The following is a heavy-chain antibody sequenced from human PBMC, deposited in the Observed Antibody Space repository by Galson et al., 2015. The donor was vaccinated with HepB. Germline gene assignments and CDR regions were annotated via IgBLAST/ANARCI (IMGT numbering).Heavy chain of an antibody. D-gene: IGHD3-3*01. J-gene: IGHJ6*03. CDR3: ASAIGMYYDFWRTTGNYYYYMDV. Sequence: ETLSLTCTVSGGSISSYYWSWIRQPPGKGLEWIGYIYYTGTTNYNPSLKSRVTIPVDTSKNQFSLKLSSVTAADTAVYDCASAIGMYYDFWRTTGNYYYYMDVWGKGTTVTVSS. CDR2: IYYTGTT. V-gene: IGHV4-59*01. CDR1: GGSISSYY.